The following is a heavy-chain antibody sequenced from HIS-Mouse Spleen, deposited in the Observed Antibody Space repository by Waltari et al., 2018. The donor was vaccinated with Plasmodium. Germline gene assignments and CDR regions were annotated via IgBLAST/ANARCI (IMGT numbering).Heavy chain of an antibody. J-gene: IGHJ2*01. CDR3: ARGLRGHYWYFDL. CDR1: GGSFSGYY. D-gene: IGHD3-10*01. CDR2: INHSGST. V-gene: IGHV4-34*01. Sequence: QVQLQQWGAGLLKPSETLSLTCAVYGGSFSGYYWSWIRQPTGTGLEWIGEINHSGSTNYNPSLKSRVTISVDTSKNQFSLKLSSVTAADTAVYYCARGLRGHYWYFDLWGRGTLVTVSS.